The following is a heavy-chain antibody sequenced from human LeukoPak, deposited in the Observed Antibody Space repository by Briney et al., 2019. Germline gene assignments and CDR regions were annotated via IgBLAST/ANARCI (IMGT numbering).Heavy chain of an antibody. CDR3: VRGGLRNWYFDL. V-gene: IGHV3-74*01. D-gene: IGHD5-12*01. Sequence: GGSLRLSCAASGVTFSSYWMHWVRQAPGKGLVWVSRLNSDGTNTYHADSVKGRVTISRDNAKNTVYLEMNSLRAEDTAIYYCVRGGLRNWYFDLWGRGTLVTVSS. CDR2: LNSDGTNT. CDR1: GVTFSSYW. J-gene: IGHJ2*01.